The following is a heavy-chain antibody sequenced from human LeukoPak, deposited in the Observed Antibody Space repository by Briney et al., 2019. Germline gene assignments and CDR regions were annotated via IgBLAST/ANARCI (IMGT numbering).Heavy chain of an antibody. CDR1: GGXXSXRSYY. CDR2: IYYSGTT. CDR3: ARHKIWDGYGGLFDY. V-gene: IGHV4-39*01. Sequence: SETLSLTCTVSGGXXSXRSYYXGXXXXXXXXGXEXVGTIYYSGTTYYNXXLKSRVTISVDTXKNHFSLKLSSVTAADTAMYYCARHKIWDGYGGLFDYWGQGTLVTVSS. J-gene: IGHJ4*02. D-gene: IGHD4-23*01.